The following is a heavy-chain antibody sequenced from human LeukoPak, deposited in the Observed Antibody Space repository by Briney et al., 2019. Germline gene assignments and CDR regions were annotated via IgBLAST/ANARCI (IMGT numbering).Heavy chain of an antibody. CDR3: AKDLKFSGYCSSTSCYNLDY. V-gene: IGHV3-23*01. CDR1: GFTFSSYA. D-gene: IGHD2-2*01. Sequence: GGSLRLSCAASGFTFSSYAMSWVRQAPGKGLEWVSAISGSGGSTYYADSVKGRFTISRDNSKNTLYLQMNSLRAEDTAVYYCAKDLKFSGYCSSTSCYNLDYWGQGTLVTVSS. CDR2: ISGSGGST. J-gene: IGHJ4*02.